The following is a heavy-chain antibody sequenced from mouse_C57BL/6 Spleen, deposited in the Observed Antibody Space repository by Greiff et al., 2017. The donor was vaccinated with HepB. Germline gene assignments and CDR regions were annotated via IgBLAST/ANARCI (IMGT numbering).Heavy chain of an antibody. CDR2: INPGSGGT. V-gene: IGHV1-54*01. J-gene: IGHJ4*01. CDR3: ARYPLSDYYAMDY. CDR1: GYAFTNYL. Sequence: QVQLQQSGAELVGPGTSVKVSCKASGYAFTNYLIEWVKQRPGQGLEWIGVINPGSGGTNYNEKFKGKATLTADKSSSTAYMQLSSLTSEDSAVYFCARYPLSDYYAMDYWGQGTSVTVSS. D-gene: IGHD3-1*01.